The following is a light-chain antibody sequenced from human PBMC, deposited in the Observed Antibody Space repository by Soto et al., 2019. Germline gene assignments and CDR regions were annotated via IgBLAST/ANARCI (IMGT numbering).Light chain of an antibody. Sequence: QPVLTQSPSASASLGASVKLTCTLSSGHSNYAIAWHQQQPEKGPRYLMKLNSDGSHSKGDGIPDRFSGSSSGAERYLTISSLQSEDEADYYCQTWGTGIQVFGGGTKRTVL. CDR1: SGHSNYA. CDR2: LNSDGSH. J-gene: IGLJ3*02. V-gene: IGLV4-69*01. CDR3: QTWGTGIQV.